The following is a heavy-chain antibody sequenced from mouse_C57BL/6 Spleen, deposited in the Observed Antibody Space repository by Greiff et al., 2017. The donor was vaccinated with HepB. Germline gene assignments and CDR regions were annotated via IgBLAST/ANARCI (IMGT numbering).Heavy chain of an antibody. D-gene: IGHD6-2*01. J-gene: IGHJ4*01. CDR2: IRSKSNNYAT. V-gene: IGHV10-1*01. Sequence: EVMLVESGGGLVQPKGSLKLSCAASGFSFNTYAMNWVRQAPGKGLEWVARIRSKSNNYATYYADSVKDRFTISRDDSESMLYLQMNNLKTEDTAMYYCVRRSLYAMDYWGQGTSVTVSS. CDR1: GFSFNTYA. CDR3: VRRSLYAMDY.